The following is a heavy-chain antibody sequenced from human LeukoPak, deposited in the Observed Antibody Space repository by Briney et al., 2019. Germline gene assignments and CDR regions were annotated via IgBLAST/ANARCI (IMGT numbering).Heavy chain of an antibody. J-gene: IGHJ4*02. CDR1: GFTFRDYT. D-gene: IGHD1-26*01. CDR3: VKEASSGNFVTIDC. CDR2: ITGDGGGT. Sequence: GGSLRLSCAASGFTFRDYTMNWVRQTPGKGLEWVSAITGDGGGTNHADSVKGRFTISRDNSKNILYLQMNSLRADDTAAYYCVKEASSGNFVTIDCWGQGTLVTVSS. V-gene: IGHV3-23*01.